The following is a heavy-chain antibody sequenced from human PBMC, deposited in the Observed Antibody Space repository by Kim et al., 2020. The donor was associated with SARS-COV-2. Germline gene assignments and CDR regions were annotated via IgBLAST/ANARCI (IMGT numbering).Heavy chain of an antibody. CDR2: INHSGST. CDR1: GGSFSGYY. D-gene: IGHD6-19*01. CDR3: ARGRVAVAGTGIWVYYFDY. V-gene: IGHV4-34*01. Sequence: SETLSLTCAVYGGSFSGYYWSWIRQPPGKGLEWIGEINHSGSTNYNPSLKSRVTISVDTSKNQFSLKLSSVTAADTAVYYCARGRVAVAGTGIWVYYFDYWGQGTLVTVSS. J-gene: IGHJ4*02.